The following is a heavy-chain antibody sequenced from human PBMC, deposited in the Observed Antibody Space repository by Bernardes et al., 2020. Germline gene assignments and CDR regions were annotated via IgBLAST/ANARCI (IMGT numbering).Heavy chain of an antibody. D-gene: IGHD2-21*01. Sequence: SETLSLTCTVSGDSVSSSSYYWSWLRQSPGKGLEWIGYIYYSGSTNYNPSLNIRVTISVDMSKNQFSLKLTSVTAADTAVYYCARRGYYPNYFDYWGQGTLVTVSS. J-gene: IGHJ4*02. CDR2: IYYSGST. V-gene: IGHV4-61*01. CDR3: ARRGYYPNYFDY. CDR1: GDSVSSSSYY.